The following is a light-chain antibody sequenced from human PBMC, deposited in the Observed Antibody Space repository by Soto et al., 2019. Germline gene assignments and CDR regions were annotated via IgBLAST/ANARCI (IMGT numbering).Light chain of an antibody. CDR1: SSNLGGHS. V-gene: IGLV1-51*01. J-gene: IGLJ1*01. CDR2: DDN. CDR3: GSWDSSLSAYV. Sequence: QSVLTQPPSVAPAPGQKVTISCSGSSSNLGGHSVSWYQLLPGTAPKLLIYDDNKRPSGIPDRFSGSKSGTSATLGITGFQTGDEADYYCGSWDSSLSAYVFGTGTKVTVL.